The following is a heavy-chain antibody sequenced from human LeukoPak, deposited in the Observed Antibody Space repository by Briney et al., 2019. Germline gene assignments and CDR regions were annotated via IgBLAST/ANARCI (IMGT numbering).Heavy chain of an antibody. J-gene: IGHJ5*02. CDR1: GFTFSSYA. CDR3: ARADYKGWFDP. Sequence: GGSLRLSCSASGFTFSSYAMHWVRQAPGKGLEYVSAISSNGGSTYYANSVKGRFTISRDNSKNTLYLQMGSLRAEDMAVYYCARADYKGWFDPWGQGTLVTVSS. CDR2: ISSNGGST. D-gene: IGHD4-11*01. V-gene: IGHV3-64*01.